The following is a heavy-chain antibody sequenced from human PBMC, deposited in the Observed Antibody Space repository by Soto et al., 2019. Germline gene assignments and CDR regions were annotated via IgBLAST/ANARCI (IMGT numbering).Heavy chain of an antibody. Sequence: QVQLVESGGGVVQPGRSLRLSCAASGFTFSSYGMHWVRQAPGKGLEWVAVISYDGSNKYYADSVKGRFTISRDNSKNTLYLQMNSLRAEDTAVYYCAKDSVVVVPYYGMDVWGQGTTVTVSS. CDR2: ISYDGSNK. D-gene: IGHD2-2*01. CDR3: AKDSVVVVPYYGMDV. CDR1: GFTFSSYG. V-gene: IGHV3-30*18. J-gene: IGHJ6*02.